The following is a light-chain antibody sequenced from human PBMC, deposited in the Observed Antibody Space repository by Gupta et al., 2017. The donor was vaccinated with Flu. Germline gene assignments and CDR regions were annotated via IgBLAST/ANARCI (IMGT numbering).Light chain of an antibody. CDR1: ESVSSD. V-gene: IGKV3-15*01. J-gene: IGKJ1*01. CDR2: RAS. Sequence: ERVTLSCRANESVSSDLAWYQQPLGQAPRLLIYRASTRATGIPARFSGSGSGTEFTLTISSLQSEDFAVYYCQQYKTWPPWTFGQGTKVEVK. CDR3: QQYKTWPPWT.